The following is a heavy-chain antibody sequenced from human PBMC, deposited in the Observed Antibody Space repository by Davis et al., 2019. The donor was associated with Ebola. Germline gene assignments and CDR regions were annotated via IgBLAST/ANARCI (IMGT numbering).Heavy chain of an antibody. CDR3: ATNSGHLRVREYYYYGMDV. Sequence: GESLKISCAASGFTFSDYYMSWIRQAPGKGLEWVANIDRDGGAKYYVGSVRGRFTISRDNSKNTLYLQMNSLRAEDTAVYYCATNSGHLRVREYYYYGMDVWGQGTTVTVSS. J-gene: IGHJ6*02. CDR1: GFTFSDYY. D-gene: IGHD5-12*01. V-gene: IGHV3-7*01. CDR2: IDRDGGAK.